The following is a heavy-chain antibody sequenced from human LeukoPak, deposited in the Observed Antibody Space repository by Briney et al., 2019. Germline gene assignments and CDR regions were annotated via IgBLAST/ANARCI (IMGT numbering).Heavy chain of an antibody. D-gene: IGHD6-19*01. J-gene: IGHJ4*02. V-gene: IGHV1-2*06. Sequence: GASVKVSCKASGYTFIGYDMHWVRQAPGQGLEWMGRINPHNGGTNYAQRFQGRVTMTRDTSISTAYMELNSLRSGDTAVYYCARRAGMTVAGTALDYWGQGTLVTVSS. CDR3: ARRAGMTVAGTALDY. CDR1: GYTFIGYD. CDR2: INPHNGGT.